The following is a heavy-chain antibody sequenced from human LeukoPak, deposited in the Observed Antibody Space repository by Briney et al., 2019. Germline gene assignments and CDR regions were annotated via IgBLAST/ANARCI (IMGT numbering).Heavy chain of an antibody. CDR2: IYYSGNT. CDR1: GGSISSYY. V-gene: IGHV4-59*01. J-gene: IGHJ4*02. Sequence: SETLSLTCTVSGGSISSYYWSWIRQPPGKGLEWIGYIYYSGNTNYNPSLKSRVTISVDTSKNQFSLKLSSVTAADTAVYYCAGSGALTGYLYWGQGTLVTVSS. D-gene: IGHD3-9*01. CDR3: AGSGALTGYLY.